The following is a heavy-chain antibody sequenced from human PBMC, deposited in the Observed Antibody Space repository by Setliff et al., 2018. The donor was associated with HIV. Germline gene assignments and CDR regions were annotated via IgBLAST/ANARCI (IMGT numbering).Heavy chain of an antibody. D-gene: IGHD5-18*01. Sequence: GGSLRLSCAVSGFTVRNAYISWVRQAPGKGLEWVSYISSSGSTIYYADSVKGRFTISRHNSKNTVYLQMNSLRVEDTAMYYCARERGGVDSYGYEHYYMDVWGKGTTVTVSS. J-gene: IGHJ6*03. CDR2: ISSSGSTI. CDR3: ARERGGVDSYGYEHYYMDV. CDR1: GFTVRNAY. V-gene: IGHV3-11*01.